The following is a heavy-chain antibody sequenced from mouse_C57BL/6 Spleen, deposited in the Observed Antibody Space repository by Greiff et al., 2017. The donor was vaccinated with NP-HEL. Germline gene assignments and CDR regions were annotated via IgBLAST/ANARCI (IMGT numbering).Heavy chain of an antibody. CDR1: GYTFTDYN. CDR2: INPNNGGT. J-gene: IGHJ3*01. Sequence: EVKLVESGPELVKPGASVKIPCKASGYTFTDYNMDWVKQSHGKSLEWIGDINPNNGGTIYNQKFKGKATLTVDKSPSTAYMELRSLTSEDTAVYYCARRGYDYSWFAYWGQGTLVTVSA. CDR3: ARRGYDYSWFAY. V-gene: IGHV1-18*01. D-gene: IGHD2-4*01.